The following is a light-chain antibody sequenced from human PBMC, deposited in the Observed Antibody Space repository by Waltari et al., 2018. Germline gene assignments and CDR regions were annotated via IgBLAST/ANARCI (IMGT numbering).Light chain of an antibody. V-gene: IGLV3-21*01. CDR1: NIESKS. CDR2: YDS. J-gene: IGLJ1*01. CDR3: QVWDANNDPGV. Sequence: SYVLTQPPSVSVAPGETATITCGGNNIESKSVHWYRQRPGQAPVLVISYDSDRPSGIPERFSGSNSRNTATLTISGVEAGDEADDYCQVWDANNDPGVFGTGTEVTVL.